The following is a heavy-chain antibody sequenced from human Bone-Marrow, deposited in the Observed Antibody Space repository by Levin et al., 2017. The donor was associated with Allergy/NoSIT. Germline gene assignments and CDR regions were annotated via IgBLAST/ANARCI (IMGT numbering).Heavy chain of an antibody. CDR3: VRGFCSGGTCYPYYFDF. CDR2: IYNDGGT. D-gene: IGHD2-15*01. V-gene: IGHV3-53*01. CDR1: GFSISTSS. J-gene: IGHJ4*02. Sequence: GESLKISCAASGFSISTSSMNWVRQAPGRGLEWVSLIYNDGGTYYTDSVKGRFTISRDNSKNTLYLELNSLRAEDTALYYCVRGFCSGGTCYPYYFDFWGQGTLVTVSS.